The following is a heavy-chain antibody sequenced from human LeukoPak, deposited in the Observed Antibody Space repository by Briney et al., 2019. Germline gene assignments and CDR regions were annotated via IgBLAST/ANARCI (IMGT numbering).Heavy chain of an antibody. CDR3: AKDISSLGYDSSGYFDY. V-gene: IGHV3-23*01. CDR1: GFTFSTYG. J-gene: IGHJ4*02. D-gene: IGHD3-22*01. CDR2: VSGSGSTT. Sequence: GGTLRLSCAASGFTFSTYGMNWVRQAPGKGLEWVSAVSGSGSTTYYARSVKGRFTVSRDNSKNSLYLQMNSLRTEDTALYYCAKDISSLGYDSSGYFDYWGQGTLVTVSS.